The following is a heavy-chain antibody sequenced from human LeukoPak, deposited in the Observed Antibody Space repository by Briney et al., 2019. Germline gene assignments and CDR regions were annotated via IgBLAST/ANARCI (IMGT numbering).Heavy chain of an antibody. CDR1: GGSISSSGYY. Sequence: SETLSLTCTISGGSISSSGYYWSWIRQHPEKGLEWIGYIYDSGSTYYNPSFKSRVTISVDTSRNQFSLKLNSMTAADTAVYYCARGGVGHDYWGQGTLVTVSS. J-gene: IGHJ4*02. D-gene: IGHD3-3*01. V-gene: IGHV4-31*03. CDR3: ARGGVGHDY. CDR2: IYDSGST.